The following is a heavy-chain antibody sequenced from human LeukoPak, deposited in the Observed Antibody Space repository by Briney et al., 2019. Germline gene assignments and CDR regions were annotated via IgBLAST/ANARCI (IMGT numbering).Heavy chain of an antibody. Sequence: GGSLRLSCAASGFTFSSYWMHWVRQAPGRGLVWVSRINSDGSSTSYADSVKGRFTISRDNAKNTLYLQMNSLRAEDTAVYYCARDWHSSGWENFDYWGQGTLVTVSS. CDR2: INSDGSST. D-gene: IGHD6-19*01. CDR1: GFTFSSYW. V-gene: IGHV3-74*01. J-gene: IGHJ4*02. CDR3: ARDWHSSGWENFDY.